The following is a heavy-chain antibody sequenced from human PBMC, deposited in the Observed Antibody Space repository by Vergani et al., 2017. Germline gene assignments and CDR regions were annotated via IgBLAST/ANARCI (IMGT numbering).Heavy chain of an antibody. Sequence: QVQLQQWGGGLLKPSETLSLTCVVNGGSFTSYHWTWIRQSPGEGLEWVGDIDHTGRPDYNPSLKSRLTMSVDKSRNQFSLTLNLVTATDTAIYFCAGVNTETNGHLYYYYYMDVWGQGTAVTVS. D-gene: IGHD4-11*01. J-gene: IGHJ6*03. CDR2: IDHTGRP. V-gene: IGHV4-34*01. CDR1: GGSFTSYH. CDR3: AGVNTETNGHLYYYYYMDV.